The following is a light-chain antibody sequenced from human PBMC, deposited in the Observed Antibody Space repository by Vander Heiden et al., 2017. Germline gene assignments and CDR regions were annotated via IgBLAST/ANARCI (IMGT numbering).Light chain of an antibody. CDR1: SSDVVGYNY. CDR2: DVS. CDR3: SSYTSSSTLDVV. Sequence: QSALTQPASVSGSPGQSITISCTGTSSDVVGYNYVSWYQQHPGKAPNLMIYDVSNRPSGVSNRFSGSKSGNTASLTISGLQAEDEADYYCSSYTSSSTLDVVFGGGTKLTVL. J-gene: IGLJ2*01. V-gene: IGLV2-14*01.